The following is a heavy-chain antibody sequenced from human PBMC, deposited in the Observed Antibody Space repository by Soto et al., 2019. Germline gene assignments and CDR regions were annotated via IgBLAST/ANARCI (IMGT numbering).Heavy chain of an antibody. CDR3: ARQGHSYGSPLYFDY. D-gene: IGHD5-18*01. V-gene: IGHV4-39*01. CDR1: GGSISSSSYY. J-gene: IGHJ4*02. CDR2: IYYSGST. Sequence: SETLSLTCTVSGGSISSSSYYWGWIRQPPGKGLEWIGSIYYSGSTYYNPSLKSRVTISVDTSKNQFSLKLSSVTAADTAVYYCARQGHSYGSPLYFDYWGQGTLVTVS.